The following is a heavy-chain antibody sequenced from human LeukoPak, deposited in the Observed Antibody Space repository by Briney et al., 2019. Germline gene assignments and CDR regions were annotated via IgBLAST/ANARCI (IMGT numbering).Heavy chain of an antibody. V-gene: IGHV3-30*04. CDR2: ISYDGSNM. J-gene: IGHJ4*02. CDR3: VRGLGSSGWYYFDY. D-gene: IGHD6-19*01. Sequence: PGTSLRLSCAASGFTLSTYPMHWVRQAPGKGLEWVAVISYDGSNMYYADSVKGQFTISRDNYKNTLYLQMNSLRAEDTAVYYCVRGLGSSGWYYFDYWAQGTLVTVSS. CDR1: GFTLSTYP.